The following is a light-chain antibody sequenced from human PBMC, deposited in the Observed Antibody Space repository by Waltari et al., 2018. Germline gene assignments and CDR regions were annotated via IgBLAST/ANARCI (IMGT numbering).Light chain of an antibody. J-gene: IGKJ4*01. CDR1: QTISNW. CDR2: KAS. CDR3: QQYNSFSLT. Sequence: DIQMTQSPSTLSVSVGDRVTITCRASQTISNWLAWYQQKPGKAPKLLIYKASSLESGVPSRFSGSGSGTEFTLTISSLQPDDFATYYCQQYNSFSLTFGGGTKVEIK. V-gene: IGKV1-5*03.